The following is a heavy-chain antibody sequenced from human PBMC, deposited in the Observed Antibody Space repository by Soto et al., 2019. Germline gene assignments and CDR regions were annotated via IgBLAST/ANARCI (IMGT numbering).Heavy chain of an antibody. V-gene: IGHV3-21*01. CDR3: ARLEVTTVNPYYSYGMDF. J-gene: IGHJ6*02. D-gene: IGHD4-17*01. CDR2: ISSSSSYI. CDR1: GLTFSSYS. Sequence: PGGSVRLSCAASGLTFSSYSMNWVRQAPGKGLEWVSSISSSSSYIYYADSVKGRFTISRDNAKNSLYLQMNSLRAEDTAVYYCARLEVTTVNPYYSYGMDFWRQGTTV.